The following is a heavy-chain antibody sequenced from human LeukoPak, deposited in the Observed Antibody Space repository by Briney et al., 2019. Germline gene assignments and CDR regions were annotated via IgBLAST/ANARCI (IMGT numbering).Heavy chain of an antibody. CDR1: GYTFTSYD. V-gene: IGHV1-8*01. Sequence: ASVKVSCKASGYTFTSYDINWVRQATRQGLEWMGWMNPNSGNTGYAQKFQGRVTMTRNTSISTAYMELSSLRSEDTAVYYCARGRYCSGGSCYHTTSDYWGQGTLVTVSS. CDR2: MNPNSGNT. CDR3: ARGRYCSGGSCYHTTSDY. D-gene: IGHD2-15*01. J-gene: IGHJ4*02.